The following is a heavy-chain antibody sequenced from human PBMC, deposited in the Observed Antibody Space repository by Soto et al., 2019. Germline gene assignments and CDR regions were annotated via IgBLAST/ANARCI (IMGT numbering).Heavy chain of an antibody. V-gene: IGHV3-23*01. CDR2: ISGSGGRT. D-gene: IGHD1-26*01. CDR1: GLPFSSYA. Sequence: GGALGLSCAASGLPFSSYAMSWVRPAPGKGLEWVSAISGSGGRTSYADSVTGRFTISRAISKNTLYLQMYSLRAEDTAVYYCANLVELRGWVDWFDPWGQGTLVTVSS. J-gene: IGHJ5*02. CDR3: ANLVELRGWVDWFDP.